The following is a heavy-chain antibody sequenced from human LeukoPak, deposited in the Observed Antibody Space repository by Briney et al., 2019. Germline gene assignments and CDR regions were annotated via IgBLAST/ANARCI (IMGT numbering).Heavy chain of an antibody. D-gene: IGHD3-9*01. Sequence: PSETLTLTCAVYGGSFSGYYWSWIRQPPGKGLEWIWEINHSGSTNYNPSLKSRVTISVDTSKNQFSLKLSSVTAADTAVYYCARVLLLRYFTIWGQGTLVTVSS. V-gene: IGHV4-34*01. J-gene: IGHJ4*02. CDR3: ARVLLLRYFTI. CDR2: INHSGST. CDR1: GGSFSGYY.